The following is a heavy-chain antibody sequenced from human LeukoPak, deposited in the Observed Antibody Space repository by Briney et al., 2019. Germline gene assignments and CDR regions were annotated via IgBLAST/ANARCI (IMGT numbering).Heavy chain of an antibody. CDR2: IYYSGST. CDR1: GGSISSSSYY. V-gene: IGHV4-39*07. Sequence: SETLSLTCTVSGGSISSSSYYWGWIRQPPGKGLEWIGSIYYSGSTYYNPSLNSRVTISVETSKNQFSLKLSSVTAADTAVYYCVRSAGSASGYSYTWYYFDQWGQGTLVTVSA. J-gene: IGHJ4*02. D-gene: IGHD3-16*02. CDR3: VRSAGSASGYSYTWYYFDQ.